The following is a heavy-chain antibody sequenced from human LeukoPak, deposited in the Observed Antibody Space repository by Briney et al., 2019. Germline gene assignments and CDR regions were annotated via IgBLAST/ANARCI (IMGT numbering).Heavy chain of an antibody. CDR3: ARTLGWASSRYPFDG. CDR2: MYYSGNT. J-gene: IGHJ4*02. CDR1: GGSISSSNYY. V-gene: IGHV4-39*01. Sequence: SETLSLTCTVSGGSISSSNYYWGWIRQPPGKGLEWIGSMYYSGNTDYNPSLKSRVTISVDTSKNQFSLKVDSVTAADTAVYYCARTLGWASSRYPFDGWGQGTLVTVSS. D-gene: IGHD3-16*02.